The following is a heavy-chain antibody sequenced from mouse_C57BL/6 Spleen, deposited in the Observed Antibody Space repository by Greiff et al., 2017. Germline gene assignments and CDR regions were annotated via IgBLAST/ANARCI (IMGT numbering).Heavy chain of an antibody. J-gene: IGHJ2*01. V-gene: IGHV1-81*01. D-gene: IGHD1-1*01. CDR1: GYTFTSYG. Sequence: QVHVKQSGAELARPGASVKLSCKASGYTFTSYGISWVKQRTGQGLEWIGEIYPRSGNTYYNEKFKGKATLTADKSSSTAYMELRSLTSEDSAVYFCAREEDYGSSRDFDDWGQGTTLTVSS. CDR3: AREEDYGSSRDFDD. CDR2: IYPRSGNT.